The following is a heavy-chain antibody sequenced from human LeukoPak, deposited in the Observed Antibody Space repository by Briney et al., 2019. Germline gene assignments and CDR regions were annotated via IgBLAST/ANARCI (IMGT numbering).Heavy chain of an antibody. Sequence: SETLSLTCTVSGGSISSSSYFWGWIRQPPGKGLEWIGSIYYSGSTYYNPSLKSRVTISVDSSKNQFSLKLSSVTAAATAVYYCARVGYGSGPPAGFDPWGQGTLVTVSS. CDR2: IYYSGST. D-gene: IGHD3-10*01. V-gene: IGHV4-39*07. CDR3: ARVGYGSGPPAGFDP. J-gene: IGHJ5*02. CDR1: GGSISSSSYF.